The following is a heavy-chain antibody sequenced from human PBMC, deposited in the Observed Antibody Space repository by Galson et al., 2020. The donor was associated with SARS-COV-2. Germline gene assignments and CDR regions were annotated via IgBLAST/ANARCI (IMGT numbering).Heavy chain of an antibody. V-gene: IGHV3-30-3*01. Sequence: GESLKISCAASGFTFSSYAMHWVRQAPGKGLEWVAVISYDGSNKYYADSVKGRFTISRDNSKNTLYLQMNSLRAEDTAVYYCARDWWLYQLVLGYWGQGTLVTVSS. D-gene: IGHD2-2*01. CDR3: ARDWWLYQLVLGY. J-gene: IGHJ4*02. CDR1: GFTFSSYA. CDR2: ISYDGSNK.